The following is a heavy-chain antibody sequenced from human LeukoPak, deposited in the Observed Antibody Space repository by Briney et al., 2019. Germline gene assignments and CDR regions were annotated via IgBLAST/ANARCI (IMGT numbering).Heavy chain of an antibody. D-gene: IGHD1-26*01. Sequence: GGSLRLSCAASGFTFRSYSMNWVRQAPGKGLEWVSSMSVNSGLIYYAESVKGRFTISRDNAKNSLYLQMSRLRVEDTAVYFCAREFAGIAPGAGYWGQGTLVTVSS. CDR3: AREFAGIAPGAGY. CDR1: GFTFRSYS. CDR2: MSVNSGLI. V-gene: IGHV3-21*01. J-gene: IGHJ4*02.